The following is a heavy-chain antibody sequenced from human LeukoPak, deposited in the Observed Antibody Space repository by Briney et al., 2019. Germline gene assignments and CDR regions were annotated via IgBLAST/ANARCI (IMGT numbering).Heavy chain of an antibody. V-gene: IGHV3-23*01. CDR2: ISGSGGST. D-gene: IGHD6-13*01. Sequence: GGSLRLSCAASGFTFSNYAMSWVRQAPGKGLEWVSAISGSGGSTYYADSVKGRFTISRDNSKNTLYLQMNSLRAEDTAVYYCAKGSRGSSSWYWAATYYFDYWGQGTLVTVSS. CDR1: GFTFSNYA. CDR3: AKGSRGSSSWYWAATYYFDY. J-gene: IGHJ4*02.